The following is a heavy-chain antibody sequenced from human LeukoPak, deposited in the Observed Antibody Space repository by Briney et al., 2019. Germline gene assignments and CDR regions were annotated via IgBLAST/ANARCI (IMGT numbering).Heavy chain of an antibody. D-gene: IGHD1-26*01. CDR2: IYSGGDT. CDR1: GFIVSSNY. CDR3: ARRSGEGYFDC. V-gene: IGHV3-66*01. J-gene: IGHJ4*02. Sequence: GGSLRLSCAASGFIVSSNYMTWVRQAPGKGLEWLSVIYSGGDTYYADSVKGRFTISRDNSKNTLYLQMNSLRAEDTAVYYCARRSGEGYFDCWGQGTLVTVSS.